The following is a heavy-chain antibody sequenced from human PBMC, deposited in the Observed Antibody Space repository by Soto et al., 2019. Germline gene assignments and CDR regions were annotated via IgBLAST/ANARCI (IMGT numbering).Heavy chain of an antibody. V-gene: IGHV3-21*02. J-gene: IGHJ4*02. CDR3: ARGGGSLNY. CDR1: GFSFSISA. D-gene: IGHD2-15*01. CDR2: INSGSTSV. Sequence: DVQLVESGGGLVKPGGSLRLSCEVSGFSFSISAMNWVRQAPGKGLEWVSSINSGSTSVRYADSVKGRFTISRDNANNSLSLHINSRRVEDTAVYYCARGGGSLNYWGQGTLVTVSS.